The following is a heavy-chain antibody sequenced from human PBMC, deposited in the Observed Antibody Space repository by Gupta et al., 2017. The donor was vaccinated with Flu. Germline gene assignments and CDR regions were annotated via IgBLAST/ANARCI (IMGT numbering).Heavy chain of an antibody. CDR2: INQDGSTK. V-gene: IGHV3-7*01. Sequence: CTFTDSWMNVVRQGQGKGPEWVANINQDGSTKKYVDSLKGRFTVSRDNANNSLYLTMDSLRAEDTAVYFCARNRCWEQFDYWGQGTLVTVSS. D-gene: IGHD1-1*01. CDR3: ARNRCWEQFDY. CDR1: CTFTDSW. J-gene: IGHJ4*02.